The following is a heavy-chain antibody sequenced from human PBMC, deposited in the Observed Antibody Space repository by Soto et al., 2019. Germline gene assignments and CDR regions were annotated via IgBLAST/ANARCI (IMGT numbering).Heavy chain of an antibody. CDR3: ASAGVLYGSGSYYKSRYGMDV. J-gene: IGHJ6*02. CDR1: GGTFSSYA. CDR2: IIPIFGTA. Sequence: QVQLVQSGAEVKKPGSSVKVSCKASGGTFSSYAISWVRQAPGQGLEWMGGIIPIFGTANYAQKFKGRVTIPADESTRTAYMELSRLRSEDTAVYYCASAGVLYGSGSYYKSRYGMDVWGQGTTVTVSS. D-gene: IGHD3-10*01. V-gene: IGHV1-69*01.